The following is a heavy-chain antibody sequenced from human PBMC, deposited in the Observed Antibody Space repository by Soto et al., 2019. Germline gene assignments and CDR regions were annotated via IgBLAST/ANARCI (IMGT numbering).Heavy chain of an antibody. CDR3: TSGDSSDPFHD. V-gene: IGHV3-33*01. CDR1: GVTFSNYG. Sequence: QVQLVASGGGVAQPGGSLRLSCLVSGVTFSNYGMHWVSQAPGKGLEWVALIWYDGSSKFYADSVKGRFTISRDNSKHTLYLQMNSLRAEDTAVSYCTSGDSSDPFHDWGQVTLVTVSS. J-gene: IGHJ4*02. CDR2: IWYDGSSK. D-gene: IGHD4-17*01.